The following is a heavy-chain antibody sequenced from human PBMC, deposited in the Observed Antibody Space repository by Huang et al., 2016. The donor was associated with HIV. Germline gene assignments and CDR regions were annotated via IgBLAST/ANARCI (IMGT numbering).Heavy chain of an antibody. CDR2: SSTYNGNA. CDR3: ARGLKTAGIVDF. CDR1: GYTFATYE. J-gene: IGHJ3*01. D-gene: IGHD1-26*01. Sequence: QVQLLQSGPEMKKPGASVKVSCKTSGYTFATYEITWVRQTPGQGLENLGWSSTYNGNADYEQKFQGRVTMTTDTSTRTTYMELKTLRSDDTALYYCARGLKTAGIVDFWGQGTMVTVSS. V-gene: IGHV1-18*01.